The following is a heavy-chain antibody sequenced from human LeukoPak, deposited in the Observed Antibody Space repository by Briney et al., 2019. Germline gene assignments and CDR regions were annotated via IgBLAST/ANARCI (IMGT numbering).Heavy chain of an antibody. D-gene: IGHD1-26*01. Sequence: GGSLRLSCAASGFTVSTNYMSWVRQAPGKGLEWVSAIYSGGSTFYADSVKGRFTISRDNAKNSLYLQMNSLKTEDTAVYYCTTDGVGVEGATYDNWGQGTLVSVSS. J-gene: IGHJ4*02. CDR3: TTDGVGVEGATYDN. V-gene: IGHV3-53*01. CDR2: IYSGGST. CDR1: GFTVSTNY.